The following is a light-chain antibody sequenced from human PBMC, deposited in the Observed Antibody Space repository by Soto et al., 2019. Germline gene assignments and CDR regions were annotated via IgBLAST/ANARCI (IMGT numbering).Light chain of an antibody. CDR3: QQSYSAPFT. CDR1: QSISNQ. Sequence: DIQMSQSPSSLSASVGDRVTITCRAGQSISNQLNWYQQKPGKAPKLLIYAASSLQSGVPSRFSGSGSGTDFTLTISSLQPEDFATYYCQQSYSAPFTFAPGTKVDIK. CDR2: AAS. V-gene: IGKV1-39*01. J-gene: IGKJ3*01.